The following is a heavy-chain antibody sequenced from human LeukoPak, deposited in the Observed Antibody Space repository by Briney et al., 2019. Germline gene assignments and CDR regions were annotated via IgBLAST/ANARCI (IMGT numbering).Heavy chain of an antibody. CDR2: ISSCSSYI. Sequence: GGSLRLSCAASGFTFSSYSMNWVRQAPGKGLEWVSSISSCSSYIYYADSVKGRFTISRDNAKNSLYLQMNSLRAEDTAVYYCARDRGTMVVAMDYWGQGTLVTVSS. CDR3: ARDRGTMVVAMDY. D-gene: IGHD4/OR15-4a*01. V-gene: IGHV3-21*01. CDR1: GFTFSSYS. J-gene: IGHJ4*02.